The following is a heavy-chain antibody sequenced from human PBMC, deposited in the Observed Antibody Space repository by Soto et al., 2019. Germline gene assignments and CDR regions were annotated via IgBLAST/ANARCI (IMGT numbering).Heavy chain of an antibody. Sequence: EVQLVQSGAEVKKPGESLKISCKGSGYSFTSYWIGWVRQMPGKGLEWMGIIYPGDSDTRYSPSFQGQVTISADKSISTAYLQWSSLKASDTAMYYCARRPPGSSSPLRYAGYGDYWGQGTLVTVSS. J-gene: IGHJ4*02. CDR3: ARRPPGSSSPLRYAGYGDY. CDR2: IYPGDSDT. D-gene: IGHD6-6*01. CDR1: GYSFTSYW. V-gene: IGHV5-51*03.